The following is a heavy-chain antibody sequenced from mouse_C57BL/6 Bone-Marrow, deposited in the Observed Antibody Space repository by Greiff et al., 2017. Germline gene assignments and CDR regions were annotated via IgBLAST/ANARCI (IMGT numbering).Heavy chain of an antibody. CDR1: GYTFTSYW. D-gene: IGHD1-1*01. CDR3: AIRIRCYYAMDY. CDR2: IHPSDSDT. V-gene: IGHV1-74*01. J-gene: IGHJ4*01. Sequence: VQLQQPGAELVKPGASVKVSCKASGYTFTSYWMHWVKQRPGQGLEWIGRIHPSDSDTNYNQKFKGKATLTVDKSSRTAYMQLSSLTSEDSAVYYCAIRIRCYYAMDYWGQGTSVTVSS.